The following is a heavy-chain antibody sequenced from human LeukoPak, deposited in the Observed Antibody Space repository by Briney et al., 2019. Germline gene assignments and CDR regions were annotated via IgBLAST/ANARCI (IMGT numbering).Heavy chain of an antibody. CDR2: MNPNSGNT. V-gene: IGHV1-8*02. Sequence: GASVKVSCKASGYTFTGYYMHWVRQAPGQGLEWMGWMNPNSGNTGYAQKFQGRVTMTRNTSISTAYMELSSLRSEDTAVYYCARGNLVGMITFGGVYNWFDPWGQGTLVTVSS. CDR3: ARGNLVGMITFGGVYNWFDP. D-gene: IGHD3-16*01. CDR1: GYTFTGYY. J-gene: IGHJ5*02.